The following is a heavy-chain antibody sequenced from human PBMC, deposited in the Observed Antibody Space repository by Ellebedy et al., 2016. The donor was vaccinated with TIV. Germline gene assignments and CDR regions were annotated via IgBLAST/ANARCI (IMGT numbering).Heavy chain of an antibody. J-gene: IGHJ6*02. Sequence: GESLKISCAASGFTFSSYNMNWVRQAPGKGLEWISYIGATTDTIYYADSVKGRFTISRDNVKNSLYLQMNSLRDEDTAVYYCARDLIVGDGMDVWGQGTTVTVSS. D-gene: IGHD2-21*01. CDR1: GFTFSSYN. V-gene: IGHV3-48*02. CDR2: IGATTDTI. CDR3: ARDLIVGDGMDV.